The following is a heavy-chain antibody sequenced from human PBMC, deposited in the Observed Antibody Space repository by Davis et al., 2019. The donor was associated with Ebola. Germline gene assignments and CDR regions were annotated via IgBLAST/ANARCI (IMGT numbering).Heavy chain of an antibody. V-gene: IGHV4-59*08. J-gene: IGHJ4*02. D-gene: IGHD5-24*01. CDR3: ARQRWLQLGYFDY. Sequence: MPSETLSLTCTVSGGSISSYYWNWIRQPPGKGLEWIGYIYYSGSTNYNPSLKSRVTISVDTSKNQFSLKLSSVTAADTAVYYCARQRWLQLGYFDYWGQGTLVTVSS. CDR2: IYYSGST. CDR1: GGSISSYY.